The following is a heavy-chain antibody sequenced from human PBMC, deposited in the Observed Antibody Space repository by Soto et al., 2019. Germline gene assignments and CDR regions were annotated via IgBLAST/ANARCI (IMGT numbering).Heavy chain of an antibody. CDR3: ARGNDYGDPLDY. D-gene: IGHD4-17*01. CDR2: ISYDGSNK. V-gene: IGHV3-30-3*01. Sequence: GGSLRLSCAASGFTFSSYAMHWVRQAPGKGLEWVAVISYDGSNKYYADSVKGRFTISRDSSKNTLYLQMNSLRAEDTAVYYCARGNDYGDPLDYWGQGTLVTVSS. CDR1: GFTFSSYA. J-gene: IGHJ4*02.